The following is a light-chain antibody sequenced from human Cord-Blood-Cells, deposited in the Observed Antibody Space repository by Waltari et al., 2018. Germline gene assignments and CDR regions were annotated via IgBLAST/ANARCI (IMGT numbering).Light chain of an antibody. CDR1: QSVSSSY. Sequence: EIVLTQSPGTLSLSPGERATLPCRASQSVSSSYLAWYQQKPGQAPRLLIYGASSRATGIPDRFSSSGSGTDFTLTISRLEPEDFAVYYCQQYGSSPPNTFGQGTKLEIK. CDR3: QQYGSSPPNT. CDR2: GAS. V-gene: IGKV3-20*01. J-gene: IGKJ2*01.